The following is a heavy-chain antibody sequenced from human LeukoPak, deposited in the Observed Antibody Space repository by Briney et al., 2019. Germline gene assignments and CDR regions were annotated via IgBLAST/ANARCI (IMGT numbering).Heavy chain of an antibody. D-gene: IGHD2-2*03. Sequence: GGSLRLSCAASGFTFSDYYMSWIRQAPGKGLEWVSYISSSGSTIYYADSVKGRFTISRDNARNSVFLQMTSLRAEDTAVYYCVRVNGYCSSTSCLGGFDSWGQGTLVTVSS. V-gene: IGHV3-11*04. J-gene: IGHJ4*02. CDR1: GFTFSDYY. CDR3: VRVNGYCSSTSCLGGFDS. CDR2: ISSSGSTI.